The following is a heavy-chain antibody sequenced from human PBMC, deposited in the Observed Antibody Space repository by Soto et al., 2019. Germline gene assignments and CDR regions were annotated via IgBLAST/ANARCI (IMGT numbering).Heavy chain of an antibody. V-gene: IGHV1-18*01. D-gene: IGHD6-13*01. Sequence: ASVKVSCKASGYTFTSYGISWVRQAPGQGLEWMGWISAYNGNTNYAQKLQGRVTMTTDTSTSTAYMELRSLRSDATAVYSSERVRLQYSSTPYWGQGTLVTVSS. J-gene: IGHJ4*02. CDR3: ERVRLQYSSTPY. CDR2: ISAYNGNT. CDR1: GYTFTSYG.